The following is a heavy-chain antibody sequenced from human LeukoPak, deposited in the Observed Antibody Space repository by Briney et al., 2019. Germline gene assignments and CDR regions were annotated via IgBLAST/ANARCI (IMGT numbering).Heavy chain of an antibody. CDR2: ISRSGSTI. CDR1: GFGFSDYY. J-gene: IGHJ3*02. CDR3: AREGDCDFAINM. V-gene: IGHV3-11*01. Sequence: GGSLRLSCAASGFGFSDYYMSWIRQAPGKGLEWVSYISRSGSTIHYADSVKGRFTISRDNAKNSLYLQMNSLRAEDTAVYYCAREGDCDFAINMWGQGTTVIVSS. D-gene: IGHD2-21*02.